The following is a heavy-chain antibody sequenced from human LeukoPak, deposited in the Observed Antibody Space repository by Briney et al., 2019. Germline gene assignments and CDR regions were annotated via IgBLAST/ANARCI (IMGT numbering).Heavy chain of an antibody. CDR3: ARERRRYCSGGSCQSKYYFDY. J-gene: IGHJ4*02. CDR2: INPSGGST. CDR1: GYTFTSYY. V-gene: IGHV1-46*01. Sequence: ASVKVSCKASGYTFTSYYMHWVRQAPGQGLEWMGIINPSGGSTSYAQKFQGRVTMTRDMSTSTVYMELSSLRSEDTAVYYCARERRRYCSGGSCQSKYYFDYWGQGTLVTVSS. D-gene: IGHD2-15*01.